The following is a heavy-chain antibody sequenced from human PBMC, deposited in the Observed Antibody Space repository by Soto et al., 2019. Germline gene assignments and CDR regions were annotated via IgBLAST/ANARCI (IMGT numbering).Heavy chain of an antibody. D-gene: IGHD3-22*01. CDR2: INHSGST. J-gene: IGHJ3*02. Sequence: PSETLSLTCAVYGGSFSGYYWSWIRQPPGKGLEWIGEINHSGSTNYNPSLKSRVTISVDTSKNQFSLKLSSVTAADTAVYYCASIYTSRGYYYGNGAFDIWGQGTMVTVSS. V-gene: IGHV4-34*01. CDR3: ASIYTSRGYYYGNGAFDI. CDR1: GGSFSGYY.